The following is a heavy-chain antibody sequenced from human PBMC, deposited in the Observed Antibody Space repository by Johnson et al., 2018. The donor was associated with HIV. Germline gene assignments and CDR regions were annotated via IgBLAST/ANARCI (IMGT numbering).Heavy chain of an antibody. CDR2: ISYDGSNK. J-gene: IGHJ3*01. CDR1: GFTFSSYA. CDR3: ARELTNEYSSSSPV. V-gene: IGHV3-30-3*01. D-gene: IGHD6-6*01. Sequence: QVQLVESGGGLVKPGGSLRLSCAASGFTFSSYAMSWVRQAPGKALEWVAVISYDGSNKYYADSVKGRFTISSDNSKNTLYLQMNSLRAEDTAIYFCARELTNEYSSSSPVWGQGTMVTVSS.